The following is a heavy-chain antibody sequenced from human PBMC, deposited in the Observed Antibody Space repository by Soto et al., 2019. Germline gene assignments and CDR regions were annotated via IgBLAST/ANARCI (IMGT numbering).Heavy chain of an antibody. V-gene: IGHV3-53*01. J-gene: IGHJ4*02. CDR2: IYSGGNT. Sequence: EVQLVESGGGLIQPGGSLRLSCAASGFTVSSNYMSWVRQAPGKGLEWVSVIYSGGNTHYGDSVKGRFTISRDISKNTLYLQMNSLRVEDTAVYHCARGGRRDGYNSGFDHWGQGTLVTVSS. CDR3: ARGGRRDGYNSGFDH. CDR1: GFTVSSNY. D-gene: IGHD5-12*01.